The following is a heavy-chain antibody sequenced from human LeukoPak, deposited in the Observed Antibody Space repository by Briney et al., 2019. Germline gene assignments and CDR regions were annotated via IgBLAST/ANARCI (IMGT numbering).Heavy chain of an antibody. D-gene: IGHD4-17*01. CDR1: GYTFTSYG. CDR2: ISAYNGNT. Sequence: ASVKVSCKASGYTFTSYGISWVRQAPGQGLEWMGWISAYNGNTNYAQKLQGRVTITTDTSTSTAYMELRSLRSDDTAVYYCARGRAVTTVYRVAFDIWGQGTMVTVSS. V-gene: IGHV1-18*01. J-gene: IGHJ3*02. CDR3: ARGRAVTTVYRVAFDI.